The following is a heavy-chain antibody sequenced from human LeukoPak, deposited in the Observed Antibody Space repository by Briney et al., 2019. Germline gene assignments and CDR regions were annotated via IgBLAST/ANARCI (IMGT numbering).Heavy chain of an antibody. CDR1: GYSFPNCW. CDR3: ARSRAEKVPVWGSYRHHDAFDI. Sequence: GASLQISCKGSGYSFPNCWIGWVRQVPGKGLEWMGIIYPDDSDTTYKPSFQGQVTISADKSISTAYLQWGSLKASDTAMYYCARSRAEKVPVWGSYRHHDAFDIWGQGTRVTVSS. J-gene: IGHJ3*02. D-gene: IGHD3-16*02. V-gene: IGHV5-51*01. CDR2: IYPDDSDT.